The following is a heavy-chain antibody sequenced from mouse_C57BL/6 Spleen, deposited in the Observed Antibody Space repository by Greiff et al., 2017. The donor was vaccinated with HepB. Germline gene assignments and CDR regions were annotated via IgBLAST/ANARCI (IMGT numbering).Heavy chain of an antibody. Sequence: VQLQQSGAELMKPGASVKLSCKATGYTFTGYWIEWVKQRTGHGLEWIGEILPGSGSTNYNEKFKGKATFTADTSSNTAYMQLSSLTTENSAIYYCARSNPPDYYGSSYWYFDVWGTGTTVTVSS. CDR2: ILPGSGST. J-gene: IGHJ1*03. CDR1: GYTFTGYW. V-gene: IGHV1-9*01. CDR3: ARSNPPDYYGSSYWYFDV. D-gene: IGHD1-1*01.